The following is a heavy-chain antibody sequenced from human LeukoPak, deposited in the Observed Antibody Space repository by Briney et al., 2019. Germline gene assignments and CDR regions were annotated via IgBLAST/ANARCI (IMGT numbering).Heavy chain of an antibody. CDR1: GGSFSGYY. CDR3: ARGYIAARPLGY. J-gene: IGHJ4*02. CDR2: INHSGST. V-gene: IGHV4-34*01. D-gene: IGHD6-6*01. Sequence: SETLSLTCAVYGGSFSGYYWSWIRQPPGRGLEWIGEINHSGSTNYNPSLKSRVTISVDTSKNQFSLKLSSVTAADTAVYYCARGYIAARPLGYWGQGTLVTVSS.